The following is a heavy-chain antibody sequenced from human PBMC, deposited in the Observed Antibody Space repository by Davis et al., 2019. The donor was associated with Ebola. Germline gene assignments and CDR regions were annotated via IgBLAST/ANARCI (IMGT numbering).Heavy chain of an antibody. CDR1: GGSFSGYY. V-gene: IGHV4-34*01. CDR2: INHSGST. J-gene: IGHJ4*02. CDR3: ARDTSMGITT. D-gene: IGHD5-18*01. Sequence: SETLSLTCAVYGGSFSGYYWSWIRQPPGKGLEWIGEINHSGSTNYNPSLKSRVTISVDTSKNQFSLKLRSVTAADTAVYYCARDTSMGITTWGQGTLVTVSS.